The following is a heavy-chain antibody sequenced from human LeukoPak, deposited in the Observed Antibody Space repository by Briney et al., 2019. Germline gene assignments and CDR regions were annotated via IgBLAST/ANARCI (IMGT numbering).Heavy chain of an antibody. V-gene: IGHV1-46*01. J-gene: IGHJ4*02. CDR3: ARDALYYDSSGYYPY. CDR1: GYTFTGYY. Sequence: ASVKVSCKASGYTFTGYYMHWVRQAPGQGLEWMGIINPSGGSTSYAQKFQGRVTMTRDTSTSTVYMELSSLRSEDTAVYYCARDALYYDSSGYYPYWGQGTLVTVSS. D-gene: IGHD3-22*01. CDR2: INPSGGST.